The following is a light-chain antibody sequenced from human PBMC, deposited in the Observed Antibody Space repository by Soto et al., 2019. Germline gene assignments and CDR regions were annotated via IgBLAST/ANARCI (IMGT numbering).Light chain of an antibody. Sequence: EIVLTQSPATLSLSPGERATLSCRASQSVSSYLAWYQQKPGQAPRLLIFGPSTRATGIPERFSGSGSGTDFTLTISRLEPEDFAVYFCQQYSSSPWTFGQGTKVDIK. V-gene: IGKV3-20*01. J-gene: IGKJ1*01. CDR2: GPS. CDR1: QSVSSY. CDR3: QQYSSSPWT.